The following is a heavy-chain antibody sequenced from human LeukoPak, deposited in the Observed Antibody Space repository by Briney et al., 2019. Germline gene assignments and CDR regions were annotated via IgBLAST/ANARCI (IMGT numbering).Heavy chain of an antibody. V-gene: IGHV1-2*02. J-gene: IGHJ6*03. D-gene: IGHD3-10*01. CDR2: INPNSGGT. CDR1: GYTFTGYY. Sequence: ASVKVSCRASGYTFTGYYMHWVRQAPGQGLEWMGWINPNSGGTNYAQKFQGRVTMTRDTSITTAYMELSRLRSDDTAVYYCARARWPTTGDKEVRGVITGGLYMDVWGKGTTVTISS. CDR3: ARARWPTTGDKEVRGVITGGLYMDV.